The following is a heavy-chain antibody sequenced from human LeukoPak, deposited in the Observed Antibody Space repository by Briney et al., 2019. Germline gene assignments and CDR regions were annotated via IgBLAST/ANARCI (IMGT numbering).Heavy chain of an antibody. CDR1: TFSFSNYW. CDR3: ASGGRDTIHNYHYYMDV. D-gene: IGHD5-18*01. CDR2: MDGGGSGT. V-gene: IGHV3-74*01. J-gene: IGHJ6*03. Sequence: GGSLSLSCAASTFSFSNYWMEWVRQAPGQGLLRVSRMDGGGSGTVYADAVRGRFTISRDNAKNALYLQMNSLRAEDTALYYCASGGRDTIHNYHYYMDVWGKGTTVTVSS.